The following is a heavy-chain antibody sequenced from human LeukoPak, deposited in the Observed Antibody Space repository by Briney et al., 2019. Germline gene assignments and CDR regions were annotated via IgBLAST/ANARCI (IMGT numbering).Heavy chain of an antibody. D-gene: IGHD4/OR15-4a*01. J-gene: IGHJ4*02. CDR1: GFTFSNYW. V-gene: IGHV3-7*01. Sequence: GGSLRLSCEGSGFTFSNYWMGWVRQAPGKGLQWVANIKTDGSEKYYVDSVKGRFTISRDNSKNTLYLQMNSLRAEDTAVYYCAKDLTDYYFDYWGQGTLVTVSS. CDR3: AKDLTDYYFDY. CDR2: IKTDGSEK.